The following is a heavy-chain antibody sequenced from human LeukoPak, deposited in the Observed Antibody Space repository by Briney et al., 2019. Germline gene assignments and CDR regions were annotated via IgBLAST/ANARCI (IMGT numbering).Heavy chain of an antibody. CDR1: GFTFGDYA. CDR3: TRGRSVVVAATPRYFDY. J-gene: IGHJ4*02. V-gene: IGHV3-49*04. Sequence: GGSLRLSCTASGFTFGDYAMSWVRQAPGKGLKWVGFIRSKAYGGTTEYAASVKGRFTISRDDSKSIAYLQMNSLKTEDTAVYYCTRGRSVVVAATPRYFDYWGQGTLVTVSS. CDR2: IRSKAYGGTT. D-gene: IGHD2-15*01.